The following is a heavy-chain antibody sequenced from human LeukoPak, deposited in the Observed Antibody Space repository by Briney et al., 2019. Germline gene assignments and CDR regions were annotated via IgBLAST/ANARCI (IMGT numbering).Heavy chain of an antibody. CDR3: ARDRLSIVGATYHY. CDR1: GYTFTSYG. CDR2: ISAYNGNT. J-gene: IGHJ4*02. V-gene: IGHV1-18*01. D-gene: IGHD1-26*01. Sequence: ASVKVSCKASGYTFTSYGISWVRQAPGQGLEWMGWISAYNGNTSYAQKLQGRVTMTTDTSTSTAYMELRSLRSDDTAVYYCARDRLSIVGATYHYRGQGTLVTVSS.